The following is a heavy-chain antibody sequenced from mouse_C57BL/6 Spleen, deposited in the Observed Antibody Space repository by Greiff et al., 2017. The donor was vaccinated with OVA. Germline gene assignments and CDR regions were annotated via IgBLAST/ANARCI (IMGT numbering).Heavy chain of an antibody. Sequence: EVKVVESGGGLVKPGGSLKLSCAASGFTFSDYGMHWVRQAPEKGLEWVAYISSGSSTIYYADTVKGRFTISRDNAKNTLFLQMTSLRSEDTAMYYCARGIYYYGSSYGNYAMDYWGQGTSVTVSS. V-gene: IGHV5-17*01. CDR3: ARGIYYYGSSYGNYAMDY. J-gene: IGHJ4*01. D-gene: IGHD1-1*01. CDR1: GFTFSDYG. CDR2: ISSGSSTI.